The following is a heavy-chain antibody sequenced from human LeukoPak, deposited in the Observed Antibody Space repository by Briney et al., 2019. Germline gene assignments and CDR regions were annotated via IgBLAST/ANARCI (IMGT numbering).Heavy chain of an antibody. J-gene: IGHJ4*02. V-gene: IGHV4-4*07. Sequence: TSETLSLTCTVSGGSISSYYWSWIRQPAGKGLEWIGRIYTSGSTNYNPSLKSRVTMSVDTSKNQFSLKLSSVTAADTAVYYCARLLSSGWKYYFDYWGQGTLVTVSS. CDR3: ARLLSSGWKYYFDY. CDR2: IYTSGST. CDR1: GGSISSYY. D-gene: IGHD6-19*01.